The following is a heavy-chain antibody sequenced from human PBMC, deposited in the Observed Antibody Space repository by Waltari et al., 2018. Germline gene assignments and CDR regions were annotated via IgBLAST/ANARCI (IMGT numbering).Heavy chain of an antibody. V-gene: IGHV3-53*02. CDR1: GLTVSSNF. J-gene: IGHJ4*02. D-gene: IGHD2-8*01. CDR3: ARDHNGAALDY. Sequence: EVQLVETGGGSIQPGGSLRLSCAASGLTVSSNFMSWVRQAPGKGVEWVSVIYSGGGTDYADSVKRRFTISRDNSKNTMYLQMSSLRAEDTAVYYCARDHNGAALDYWGQGTLVTVSS. CDR2: IYSGGGT.